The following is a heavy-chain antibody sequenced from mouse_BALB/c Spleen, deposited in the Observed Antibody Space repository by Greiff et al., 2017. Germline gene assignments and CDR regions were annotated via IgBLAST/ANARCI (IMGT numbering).Heavy chain of an antibody. D-gene: IGHD5-1-1*01. CDR1: GYTFSSYW. V-gene: IGHV1-9*01. CDR3: ARLDTPYYFDY. CDR2: ILPGSGST. J-gene: IGHJ2*01. Sequence: LVESGAELMKPGASVKISCKATGYTFSSYWIEWVKQRPGHGLEWIGEILPGSGSTNYNEKFKGKATFTADTSSNTAYMQLSSLTSEDSAVYYCARLDTPYYFDYWGQGTTLTVSS.